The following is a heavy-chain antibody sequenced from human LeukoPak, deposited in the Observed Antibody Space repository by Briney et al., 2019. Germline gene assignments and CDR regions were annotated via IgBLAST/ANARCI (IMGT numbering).Heavy chain of an antibody. Sequence: PGGSLRLSCAASGFTFSSYGMHWVRQAPGKGLEWVAVIWYDGSNKYYADSVKGRFTISRDNSKNTLYLRMNSLRAEDTAVYYCARDGVDSSGYYYEGIDYWGQGTLVTVSS. CDR2: IWYDGSNK. CDR1: GFTFSSYG. J-gene: IGHJ4*02. CDR3: ARDGVDSSGYYYEGIDY. D-gene: IGHD3-22*01. V-gene: IGHV3-33*01.